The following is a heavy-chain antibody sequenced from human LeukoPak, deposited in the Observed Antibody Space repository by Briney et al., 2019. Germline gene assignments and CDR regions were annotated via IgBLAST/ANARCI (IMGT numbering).Heavy chain of an antibody. J-gene: IGHJ5*02. CDR2: MNPNSGNT. V-gene: IGHV1-8*03. CDR1: AYTFTNYD. D-gene: IGHD3-22*01. Sequence: ASVKVSCKASAYTFTNYDINWVRQATGQGLEWMGWMNPNSGNTGYAQKFQGRVTITRNISISTAYMELSSLRSEDTAVYYCARCDYDTSVNPNWFDPWGQGTLVTVSS. CDR3: ARCDYDTSVNPNWFDP.